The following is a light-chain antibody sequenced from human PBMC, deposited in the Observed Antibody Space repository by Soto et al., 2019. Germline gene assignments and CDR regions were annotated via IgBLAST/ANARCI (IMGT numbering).Light chain of an antibody. J-gene: IGLJ1*01. CDR3: SSYTSSSTDV. Sequence: ALTQPASVSGSPGQSITISCTGTSSDVGGYNYVSWYQQHPGKAPKLMIYDVSNRPSGVSNRFSGSKSGNTASLTISGLQAEDEADYYCSSYTSSSTDVFGTGTKLTVL. V-gene: IGLV2-14*01. CDR1: SSDVGGYNY. CDR2: DVS.